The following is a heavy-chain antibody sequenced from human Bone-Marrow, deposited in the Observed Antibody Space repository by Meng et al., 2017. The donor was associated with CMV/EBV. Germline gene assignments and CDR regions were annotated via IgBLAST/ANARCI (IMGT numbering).Heavy chain of an antibody. CDR1: GGSFSGYY. J-gene: IGHJ5*02. Sequence: SETLSLTCAVYGGSFSGYYWSWIRQPPGKGLEWIGEINHSGSTNYNPSLKSRVTISVDTSKNQFPLKLSSVTAADTAVYYCARGGIVVVKGWFDPWGQGTLVTVSS. V-gene: IGHV4-34*01. CDR2: INHSGST. CDR3: ARGGIVVVKGWFDP. D-gene: IGHD3-22*01.